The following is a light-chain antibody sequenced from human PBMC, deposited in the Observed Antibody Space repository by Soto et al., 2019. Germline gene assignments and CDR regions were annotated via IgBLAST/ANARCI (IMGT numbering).Light chain of an antibody. CDR3: QKYNSWPLT. J-gene: IGKJ4*01. CDR2: GAS. V-gene: IGKV3-20*01. Sequence: EMVLTRSPGTLSLSPGERATLSCRASQSVSSSYLAWYQQKPGQAPRLLIYGASSRATGIPDRFSGSGSGTDFTLTISSLQSEDFAVYYCQKYNSWPLTVGGGTKVDIK. CDR1: QSVSSSY.